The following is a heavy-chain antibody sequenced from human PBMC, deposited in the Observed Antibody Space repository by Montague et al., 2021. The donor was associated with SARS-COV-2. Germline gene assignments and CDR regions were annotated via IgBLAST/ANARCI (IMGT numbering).Heavy chain of an antibody. CDR3: ARDRTPPYGKSWYEEYYYHALDV. V-gene: IGHV3-7*01. J-gene: IGHJ6*04. D-gene: IGHD6-13*01. CDR1: GFPFSNYW. CDR2: IKQDESEK. Sequence: SLRLSCAASGFPFSNYWMTWVRQAPGKGLEWVANIKQDESEKYYVDSVKGRFTISRDNAEKSPYLHMSRLRGEDTAIYYCARDRTPPYGKSWYEEYYYHALDVWGREPKVIVS.